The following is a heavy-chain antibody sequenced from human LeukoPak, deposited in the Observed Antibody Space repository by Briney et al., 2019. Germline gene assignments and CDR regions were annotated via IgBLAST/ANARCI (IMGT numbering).Heavy chain of an antibody. CDR1: GFTFSNYA. Sequence: GGSLRLSCAASGFTFSNYAMSWVRQAPGKGLESVSSISGSGSNKYYADSVKGRFTISGDNSKNTLYLQMSSLRVEDTAVYYCAKGGWSSWFDPWGQGTLVTVSS. J-gene: IGHJ5*02. CDR2: ISGSGSNK. CDR3: AKGGWSSWFDP. V-gene: IGHV3-23*01. D-gene: IGHD6-19*01.